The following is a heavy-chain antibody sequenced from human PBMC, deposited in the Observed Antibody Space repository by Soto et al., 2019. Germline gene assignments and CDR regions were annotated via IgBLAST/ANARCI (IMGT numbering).Heavy chain of an antibody. CDR2: VIPVFGTV. CDR1: GVIFSTYS. J-gene: IGHJ3*02. D-gene: IGHD6-13*01. CDR3: AQALGAGHGPSGLRI. V-gene: IGHV1-69*01. Sequence: QVPLVQSGAEVRKPGSSVKVSCKASGVIFSTYSITWVRQAPGQGLEWMGGVIPVFGTVYYAKKFEDRVTISADGATSTVYMEMSRRRSGDTAFYFCAQALGAGHGPSGLRIWGQGT.